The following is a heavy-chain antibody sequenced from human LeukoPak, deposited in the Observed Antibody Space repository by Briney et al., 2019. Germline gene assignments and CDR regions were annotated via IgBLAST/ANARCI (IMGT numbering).Heavy chain of an antibody. Sequence: PSGTLSLTCAVSGGSISSSNWWSWVRQPPGKGLEWIGEIYHSGSTNYNPSLKSRVTISVDKSKNQFSLKLSSVTAADTAVYYCARLPPDCSGGSCYDYYFDYWGQGTLVAVSS. CDR3: ARLPPDCSGGSCYDYYFDY. CDR1: GGSISSSNW. V-gene: IGHV4-4*02. J-gene: IGHJ4*02. CDR2: IYHSGST. D-gene: IGHD2-15*01.